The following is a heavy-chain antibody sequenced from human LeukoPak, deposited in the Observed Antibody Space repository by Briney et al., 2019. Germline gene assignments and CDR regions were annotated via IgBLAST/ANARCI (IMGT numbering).Heavy chain of an antibody. V-gene: IGHV3-30-3*01. D-gene: IGHD4-11*01. Sequence: GGSLRLPCAASEFTFSNYALHWVRQAPGKGLQWVAAISYDGNTIHYADSVKGRFIISRDTSKNTLYLQMNSLRAEDTAVYYCARSGGLQKFDYWGQGTLVTVSS. J-gene: IGHJ4*02. CDR1: EFTFSNYA. CDR2: ISYDGNTI. CDR3: ARSGGLQKFDY.